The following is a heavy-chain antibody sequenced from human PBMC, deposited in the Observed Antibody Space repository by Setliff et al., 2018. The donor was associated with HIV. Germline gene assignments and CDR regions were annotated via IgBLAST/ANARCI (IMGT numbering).Heavy chain of an antibody. Sequence: PGGSLRLSCAASGFIFDDYWMNWLRQAPGKGLEWMASISRDGIEKYYLDSVRGRFSISRDNAKNSLYLHMNSLRAEDTAVYFCARVSYCSGASCLSDYWGQGSLVTVS. J-gene: IGHJ4*02. CDR3: ARVSYCSGASCLSDY. D-gene: IGHD2-15*01. CDR2: ISRDGIEK. CDR1: GFIFDDYW. V-gene: IGHV3-7*03.